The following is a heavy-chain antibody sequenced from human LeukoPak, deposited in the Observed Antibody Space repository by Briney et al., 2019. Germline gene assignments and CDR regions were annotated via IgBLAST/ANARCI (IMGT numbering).Heavy chain of an antibody. CDR2: ISSSSSYI. J-gene: IGHJ4*02. CDR1: GFTVSDSY. D-gene: IGHD6-13*01. CDR3: ARSRAAAGINY. V-gene: IGHV3-21*01. Sequence: GGSLRLSCAASGFTVSDSYMSWVRQAPGKGLEWVSSISSSSSYIYYADSVKGRFTISRDNAKNSLYLQMNSLRAEDTAVYYCARSRAAAGINYWGQGTLVTVSS.